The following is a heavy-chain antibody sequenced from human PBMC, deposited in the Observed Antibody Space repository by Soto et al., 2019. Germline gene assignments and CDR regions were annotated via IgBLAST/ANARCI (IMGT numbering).Heavy chain of an antibody. CDR1: GGSISSSSYY. Sequence: SETLSLTCTVSGGSISSSSYYWGWIRQPPEKGLEWIGYIHHSGSIFYNPSLKSRLTISVDTSKNQFSLHLSSVTAADTAVYFCAREDDGGDTLDVWGQGTTVTVSS. D-gene: IGHD2-21*02. V-gene: IGHV4-30-4*08. CDR2: IHHSGSI. J-gene: IGHJ6*02. CDR3: AREDDGGDTLDV.